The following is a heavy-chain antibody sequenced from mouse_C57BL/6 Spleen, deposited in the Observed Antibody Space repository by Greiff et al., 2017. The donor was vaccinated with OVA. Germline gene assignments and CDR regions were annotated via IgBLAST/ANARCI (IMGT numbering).Heavy chain of an antibody. CDR2: ISNGGGST. CDR3: ARQDGYY. Sequence: EVQGVESGGGLVQPGGSLKLSCAASGFTFSDYYMYWVRQTPEKRLEWVAYISNGGGSTYYPDTVKGRFTISRDNAKNTLYLQMSRLKSEDTAMYYCARQDGYYWGQGTLVTVSA. D-gene: IGHD2-3*01. CDR1: GFTFSDYY. V-gene: IGHV5-12*01. J-gene: IGHJ3*01.